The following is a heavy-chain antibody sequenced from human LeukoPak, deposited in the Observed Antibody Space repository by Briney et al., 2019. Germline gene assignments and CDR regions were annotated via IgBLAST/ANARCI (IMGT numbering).Heavy chain of an antibody. CDR1: GFTFSSYA. CDR3: ASYTYYYDSSGYEGAFDI. Sequence: PGGSLRLSCAASGFTFSSYAMHWVRQAPGKGLEWVAVISYDGSNKYYADSVKGRFTISRDNSKNTLYLQMNSLRAEDTAVYYCASYTYYYDSSGYEGAFDIWGQGTMVTVSS. D-gene: IGHD3-22*01. CDR2: ISYDGSNK. J-gene: IGHJ3*02. V-gene: IGHV3-30-3*01.